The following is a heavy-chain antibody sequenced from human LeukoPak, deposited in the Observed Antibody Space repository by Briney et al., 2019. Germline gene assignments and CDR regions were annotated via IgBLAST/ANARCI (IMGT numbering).Heavy chain of an antibody. CDR3: ARVYDSSGYYLYY. J-gene: IGHJ4*02. V-gene: IGHV1-8*01. D-gene: IGHD3-22*01. CDR2: MNPNSGNT. Sequence: ASVKVSCKASGYTFTSYDINWVRQAPGQGLEWMGWMNPNSGNTGYAQKFQGRVTMTRNTSISTAYMELSSLRSEDTAVYYCARVYDSSGYYLYYWGQGTLVTVSS. CDR1: GYTFTSYD.